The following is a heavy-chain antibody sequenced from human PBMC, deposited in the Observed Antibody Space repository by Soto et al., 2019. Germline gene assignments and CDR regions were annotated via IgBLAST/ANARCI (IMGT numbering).Heavy chain of an antibody. CDR2: IYYSGST. V-gene: IGHV4-59*01. CDR3: ARGVRSQPGDFWSGYSQPYYFDY. CDR1: GGSISSYY. D-gene: IGHD3-3*01. Sequence: SETLSLTCTVSGGSISSYYWSWIRQPPGKGLEWIGYIYYSGSTNYNPSLKSRVTISVDTSKNQFSLKLSSVTAADTAVYYCARGVRSQPGDFWSGYSQPYYFDYWGQGTLVTVSS. J-gene: IGHJ4*02.